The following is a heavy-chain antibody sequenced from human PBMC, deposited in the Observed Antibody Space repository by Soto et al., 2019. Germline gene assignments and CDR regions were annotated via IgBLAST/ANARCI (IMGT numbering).Heavy chain of an antibody. V-gene: IGHV4-31*03. Sequence: TLSLTCTVSGGSISSGGYYWSWIRQHPGKGLEWIGYIYYSGSTYYNPSLKSRVTISVDTSKNQFSLKLSSVTAADTAVYYCARGRTGNDAFDIWGQGTMVTVSS. CDR1: GGSISSGGYY. D-gene: IGHD1-1*01. CDR2: IYYSGST. CDR3: ARGRTGNDAFDI. J-gene: IGHJ3*02.